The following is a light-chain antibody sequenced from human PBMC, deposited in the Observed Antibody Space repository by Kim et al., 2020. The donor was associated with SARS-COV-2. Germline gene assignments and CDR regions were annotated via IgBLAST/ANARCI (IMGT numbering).Light chain of an antibody. CDR3: LQHLSYPRT. CDR2: AAS. V-gene: IGKV1-17*03. Sequence: SASVGDRVTITCRASQDINNYLAWFQQKPGKAPKRLIYAASSLQSGVPPRFSGSGSGTDFTLTINGLQPEDLATYYCLQHLSYPRTFGQGTKVDIK. J-gene: IGKJ1*01. CDR1: QDINNY.